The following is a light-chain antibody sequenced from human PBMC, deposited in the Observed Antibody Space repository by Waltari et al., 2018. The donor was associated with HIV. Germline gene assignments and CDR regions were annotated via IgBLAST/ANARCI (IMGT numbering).Light chain of an antibody. CDR2: EVN. CDR1: SSDVGDYNY. J-gene: IGLJ3*02. Sequence: QSALTQPPSASGSPGQPVTIPCTGLSSDVGDYNYVSWYQQHPGKAPQLMIYEVNKRPSGVPDRFSGSKSGNTASLTVSGLQAEDEADYYCSSYVGSNRVFGGGTKLTVL. CDR3: SSYVGSNRV. V-gene: IGLV2-8*01.